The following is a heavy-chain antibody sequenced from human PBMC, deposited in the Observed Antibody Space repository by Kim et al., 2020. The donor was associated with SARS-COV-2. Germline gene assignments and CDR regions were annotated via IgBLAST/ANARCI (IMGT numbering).Heavy chain of an antibody. CDR3: ARGQAFDP. CDR2: SGGN. J-gene: IGHJ5*02. V-gene: IGHV4-59*09. Sequence: SGGNNYNATLKSRVTISVDTYKIQFSLKLSSVTAADTAVYYCARGQAFDPWGQGTLVTVSS.